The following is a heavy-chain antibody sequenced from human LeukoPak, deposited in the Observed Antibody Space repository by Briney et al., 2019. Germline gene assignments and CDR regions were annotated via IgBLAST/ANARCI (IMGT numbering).Heavy chain of an antibody. V-gene: IGHV3-7*05. D-gene: IGHD7-27*01. CDR2: INQDGSEK. CDR1: GFTFTSYW. Sequence: PGGSLRLSCVASGFTFTSYWVTWVRQAPGKGLEWVANINQDGSEKYYVDSVKGRFTISRDNAKNSLYLEMSSLRPEDTAVYYCASRAAGDWGQGTLVTVSS. J-gene: IGHJ4*02. CDR3: ASRAAGD.